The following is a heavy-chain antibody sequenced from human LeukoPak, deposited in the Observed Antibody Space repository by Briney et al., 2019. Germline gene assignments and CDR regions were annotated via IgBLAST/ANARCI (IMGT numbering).Heavy chain of an antibody. D-gene: IGHD3-10*01. Sequence: SETLSLTCTVSVGSISSYYWSWIRQPPGKGREWIGYIYYSGCTNYNPSLKSRVTISVDTSKNQFSLKLSAVTAADTAVYYCARVGIKSSRGVNPPYYFDYWGQGTLVTVSS. V-gene: IGHV4-59*01. J-gene: IGHJ4*02. CDR2: IYYSGCT. CDR3: ARVGIKSSRGVNPPYYFDY. CDR1: VGSISSYY.